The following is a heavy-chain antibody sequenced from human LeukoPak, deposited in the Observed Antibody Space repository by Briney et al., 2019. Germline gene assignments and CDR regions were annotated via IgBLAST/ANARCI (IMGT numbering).Heavy chain of an antibody. J-gene: IGHJ4*02. CDR2: ISGSGGST. CDR1: GFTVSSYA. Sequence: GRSLRLSCAASGFTVSSYAMSSVRQAPGEGREWGSAISGSGGSTCYADSVKGRFTISRDNSKNTLYLQMNSLRAEDTAVYYCAKIATVMFDYWGQGTLVTVSS. V-gene: IGHV3-23*01. D-gene: IGHD4-17*01. CDR3: AKIATVMFDY.